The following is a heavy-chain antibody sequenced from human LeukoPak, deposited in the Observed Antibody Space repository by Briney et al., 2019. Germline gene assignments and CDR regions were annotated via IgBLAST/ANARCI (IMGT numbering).Heavy chain of an antibody. J-gene: IGHJ4*02. V-gene: IGHV1-8*01. CDR2: MNPNSGNT. CDR1: GYTFTSYD. Sequence: GASVKVSCKASGYTFTSYDINWVRQATGQGLEWMGWMNPNSGNTGYAQKFQGRVTMTRNTSISTVYMELSSLRSEDTAVYYCARGGGGDMNGYDPFDYWGQGTLVTVSS. D-gene: IGHD5-12*01. CDR3: ARGGGGDMNGYDPFDY.